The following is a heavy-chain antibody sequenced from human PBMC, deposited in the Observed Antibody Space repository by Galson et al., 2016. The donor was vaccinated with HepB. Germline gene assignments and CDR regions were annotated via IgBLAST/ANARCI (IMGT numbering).Heavy chain of an antibody. Sequence: SLRLSCAAPGFTFSGYGMNWVRQAPAKGLEWVSSISSNSNYMYYADSVRGRFTISRDNAKNSLYLQMNSLTAEDTAVYYCARNPHSTNWIGAEYFQYWGQGTLVTVSS. CDR2: ISSNSNYM. CDR3: ARNPHSTNWIGAEYFQY. V-gene: IGHV3-21*01. D-gene: IGHD6-13*01. J-gene: IGHJ1*01. CDR1: GFTFSGYG.